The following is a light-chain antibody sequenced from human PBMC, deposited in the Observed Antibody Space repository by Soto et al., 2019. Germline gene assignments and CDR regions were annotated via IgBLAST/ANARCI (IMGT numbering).Light chain of an antibody. CDR2: RNN. V-gene: IGLV1-47*01. Sequence: QSVLTQPPSASGTPGQRVTISCSGSSSNFGSNYVYWYQQLPGTAPKLLIYRNNQRPSGVPDRFFGSKSVTSASLASSGLRSEDEDDYYFASWYDSLSSLVFGGGTKLTVL. CDR3: ASWYDSLSSLV. J-gene: IGLJ3*02. CDR1: SSNFGSNY.